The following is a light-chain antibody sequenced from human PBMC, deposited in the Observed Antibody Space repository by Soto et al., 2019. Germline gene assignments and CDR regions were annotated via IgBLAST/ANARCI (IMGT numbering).Light chain of an antibody. Sequence: QSVLTQPPSVSAAPGQKVTISCSGSSSNIGNNYVSWYQQLPGTAPKLLIYDNNKRPSGIPDRFSGSKSGASATLGITGLLTGDEADYYCGTWDSSLSAYVFGTGTQLTVL. CDR2: DNN. CDR3: GTWDSSLSAYV. V-gene: IGLV1-51*01. J-gene: IGLJ1*01. CDR1: SSNIGNNY.